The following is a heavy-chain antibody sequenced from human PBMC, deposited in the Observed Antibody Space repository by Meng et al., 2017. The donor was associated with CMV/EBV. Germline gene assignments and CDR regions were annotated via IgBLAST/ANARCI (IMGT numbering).Heavy chain of an antibody. CDR1: GYTFTGYY. CDR2: INPNSGGT. V-gene: IGHV1-2*02. Sequence: ASVKVSCKASGYTFTGYYMHWVRQAPGQGLEWMGWINPNSGGTNYAHKFQGRVTMTRDTSISTAYMELSRLRSDDTAVYYCARDLRGSSRPIYYCMDVWGQGTTVTVSS. CDR3: ARDLRGSSRPIYYCMDV. J-gene: IGHJ6*02. D-gene: IGHD2-2*01.